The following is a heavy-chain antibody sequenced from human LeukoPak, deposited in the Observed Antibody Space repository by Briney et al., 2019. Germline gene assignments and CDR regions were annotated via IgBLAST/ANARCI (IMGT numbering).Heavy chain of an antibody. Sequence: GGSLRLSCAASGFTFSSYSMNWVRQAPGKGLEWASSISSSSSYIYYADSVKGRFTISRDNAKNSLYLQMNSLRAEDTAVYYCARRLGYCSSTSCYSFDYWGQGTLVTVSS. D-gene: IGHD2-2*01. CDR1: GFTFSSYS. V-gene: IGHV3-21*01. J-gene: IGHJ4*02. CDR3: ARRLGYCSSTSCYSFDY. CDR2: ISSSSSYI.